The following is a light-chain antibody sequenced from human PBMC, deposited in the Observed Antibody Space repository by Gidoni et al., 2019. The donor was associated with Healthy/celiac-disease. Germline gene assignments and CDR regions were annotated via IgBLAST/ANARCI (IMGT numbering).Light chain of an antibody. Sequence: DIVMTQSPATLSVSTGERATRSGRASQSVSSNLAWYPQKPDQAPRHLSYGASTRATGLPARCRGSGYGTELTLTISSLQSEEFAVYYRQQYKNWPPGTFGQGTKVEIK. CDR1: QSVSSN. J-gene: IGKJ1*01. CDR2: GAS. CDR3: QQYKNWPPGT. V-gene: IGKV3-15*01.